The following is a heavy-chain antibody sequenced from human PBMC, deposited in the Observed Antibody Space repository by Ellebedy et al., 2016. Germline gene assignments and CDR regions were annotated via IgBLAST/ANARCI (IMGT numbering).Heavy chain of an antibody. V-gene: IGHV1-18*01. CDR2: ISAYNGNT. J-gene: IGHJ6*03. D-gene: IGHD6-13*01. Sequence: ASVKVSCKASGYTFTSYGISWVRQAPGQGLEWMGWISAYNGNTNYAQKLQGRVTMTTDTSTSTAYMELRSLRSDDTAVYYCARDVKRKGSLAAAGTPHLLGHYYYMDVWGKGTTVTVSS. CDR3: ARDVKRKGSLAAAGTPHLLGHYYYMDV. CDR1: GYTFTSYG.